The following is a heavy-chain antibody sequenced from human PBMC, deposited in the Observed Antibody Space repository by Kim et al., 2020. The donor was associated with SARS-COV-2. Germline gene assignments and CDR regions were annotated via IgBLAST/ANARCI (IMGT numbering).Heavy chain of an antibody. V-gene: IGHV4-59*01. CDR1: GGSISSYY. Sequence: SETLSLTCTVSGGSISSYYWSWIRQPPGKGLEWIGYIYYSGSTNYNPSLKSRVTISVDTSKNQFSLKLSSVTAADTAVYYCAGSLRSSWYVSLWGQGTLVTVSS. J-gene: IGHJ4*02. CDR2: IYYSGST. CDR3: AGSLRSSWYVSL. D-gene: IGHD6-13*01.